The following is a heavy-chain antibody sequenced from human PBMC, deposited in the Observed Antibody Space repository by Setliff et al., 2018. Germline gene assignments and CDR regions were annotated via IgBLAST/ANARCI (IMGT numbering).Heavy chain of an antibody. CDR3: RYWSGYYNNDY. J-gene: IGHJ4*02. CDR1: GGSFSDYY. Sequence: SETLSLTCTVYGGSFSDYYWGWVRQPPGKGLEWIGEINHSGSTNYIPSLKSRLTISVDTSKNQFSLKLSSVTAADTAMYYCRYWSGYYNNDYWGQGTLVTVSS. CDR2: INHSGST. D-gene: IGHD3-3*01. V-gene: IGHV4-34*01.